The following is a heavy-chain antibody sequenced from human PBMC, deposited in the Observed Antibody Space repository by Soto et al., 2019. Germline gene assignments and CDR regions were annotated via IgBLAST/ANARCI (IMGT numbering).Heavy chain of an antibody. Sequence: ASVKVSCKASGYTFSTYYMHWVRQAPGQGYEWMGIINPSGGSTTYAQKFQGRVTMTRDTSTTTVYMELSSLKSEDTAVYCCARYDYSGYYFDYWGQGTLVTVSS. CDR3: ARYDYSGYYFDY. V-gene: IGHV1-46*01. D-gene: IGHD4-4*01. CDR2: INPSGGST. J-gene: IGHJ4*02. CDR1: GYTFSTYY.